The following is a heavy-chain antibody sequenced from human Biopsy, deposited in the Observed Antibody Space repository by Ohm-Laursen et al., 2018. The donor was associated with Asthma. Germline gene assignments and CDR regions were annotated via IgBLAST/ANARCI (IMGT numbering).Heavy chain of an antibody. V-gene: IGHV3-30-3*01. CDR3: ARDVMEWYLPAFDF. D-gene: IGHD3-3*01. CDR1: GFTFRSYA. Sequence: GQTLSLTCAASGFTFRSYAMHWVRQAPGKGLEREAVGGSYYDGGLTYYADSVNGRFTVSRDDSKNTLYLQMNSLRPDDTAVYYCARDVMEWYLPAFDFWGQGTLVTVSS. J-gene: IGHJ4*02. CDR2: GGSYYDGGLT.